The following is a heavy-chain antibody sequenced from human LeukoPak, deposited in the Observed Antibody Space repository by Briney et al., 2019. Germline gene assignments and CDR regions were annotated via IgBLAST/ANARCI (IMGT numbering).Heavy chain of an antibody. D-gene: IGHD4-17*01. Sequence: ETGGSLRLSCAASGFTFSSYEMNWVRQAPGKGLEWVSTISSSGSSTYYSDSVKGRFTISRDNPKNTLYLQMNSLRAEDTAVYYCAKGVTVTTSRHWANWFDPWGQGTLITVSS. CDR2: ISSSGSST. J-gene: IGHJ5*02. V-gene: IGHV3-23*01. CDR3: AKGVTVTTSRHWANWFDP. CDR1: GFTFSSYE.